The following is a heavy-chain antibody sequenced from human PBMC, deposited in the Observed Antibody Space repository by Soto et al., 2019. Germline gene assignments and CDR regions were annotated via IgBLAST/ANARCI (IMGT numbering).Heavy chain of an antibody. CDR2: IFYRGST. D-gene: IGHD5-18*01. J-gene: IGHJ4*02. CDR1: EGSLGREL. CDR3: ASLGAGDSHGHYAY. V-gene: IGHV4-59*01. Sequence: LWRPLSLACTVPEGSLGRELICYTLFSPGKGLEWIGDIFYRGSTNYNPSLKSRDTISLDTSKNQSSLKLSSVTAADTAMYYCASLGAGDSHGHYAYWARRTLVTVSA.